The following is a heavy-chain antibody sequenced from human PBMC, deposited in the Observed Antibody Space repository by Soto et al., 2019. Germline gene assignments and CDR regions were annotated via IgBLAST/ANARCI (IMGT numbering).Heavy chain of an antibody. CDR1: SGSISSSNW. J-gene: IGHJ5*02. CDR3: ARVREGYCSSTSCSPNWFDP. V-gene: IGHV4-4*02. Sequence: QVPLQESGPGLVKPSGTLSLTCAVSSGSISSSNWWSWVRQPPGKGLEWIGEIYHSGSTNYNPSLKSRVTISVDKSKNQFSLKLSSVTAADTAVYYCARVREGYCSSTSCSPNWFDPWGQGTLVTVSS. CDR2: IYHSGST. D-gene: IGHD2-2*01.